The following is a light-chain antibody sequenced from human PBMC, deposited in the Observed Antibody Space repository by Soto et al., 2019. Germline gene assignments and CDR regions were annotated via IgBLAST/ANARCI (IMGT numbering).Light chain of an antibody. J-gene: IGKJ2*01. Sequence: EILMTQSPAILSVSPGERATLSCRASQSVNNRLAWYQQRPGQTPRLLIHGASTRATGIPARFSGSGSGTEFTLTISSLQSEGSAVYYCQQYDSWPPMYTFGQGTELEI. V-gene: IGKV3-15*01. CDR3: QQYDSWPPMYT. CDR2: GAS. CDR1: QSVNNR.